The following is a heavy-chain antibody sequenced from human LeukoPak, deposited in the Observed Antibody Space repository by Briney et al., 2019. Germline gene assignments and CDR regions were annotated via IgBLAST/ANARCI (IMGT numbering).Heavy chain of an antibody. D-gene: IGHD2-2*02. J-gene: IGHJ5*02. CDR1: GGSFSGFY. V-gene: IGHV4-34*01. CDR2: VDHSGST. CDR3: ARVSVVVPAAINWFDP. Sequence: PSETLSLTCAVYGGSFSGFYWTWIRQPPGKGLEWIGEVDHSGSTTYNPSLESRVTISIDTSKNQFSLKLSSVTAADTAVYYCARVSVVVPAAINWFDPWGQGTLVTVSS.